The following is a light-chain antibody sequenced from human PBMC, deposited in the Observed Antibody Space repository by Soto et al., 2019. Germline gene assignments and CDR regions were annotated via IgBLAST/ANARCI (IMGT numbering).Light chain of an antibody. J-gene: IGKJ4*01. CDR2: GAS. CDR1: QSVSSL. V-gene: IGKV3-15*01. CDR3: QQYNNWPLT. Sequence: EVVMTQSPATLSVSPGERATLSCRASQSVSSLLAWYQQKPGQAPRLLIYGASTRATGIPDRFSASGSGTEFALTISSLQSGDFAVYYCQQYNNWPLTFGGGTKXXIK.